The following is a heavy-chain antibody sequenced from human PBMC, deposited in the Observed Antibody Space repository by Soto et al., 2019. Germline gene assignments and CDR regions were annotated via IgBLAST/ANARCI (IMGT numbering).Heavy chain of an antibody. J-gene: IGHJ4*02. CDR1: GFTFSSYS. V-gene: IGHV3-21*01. D-gene: IGHD1-26*01. CDR3: ARDLSYGSYFPPFDY. Sequence: GGSLRLSCAASGFTFSSYSMNWVRQAPGKGLEWVSSISSSSSYIYYADSVKGRFTISRDNAKNSLYLQMNSLRAEDTAVYYCARDLSYGSYFPPFDYWGQGTLVTVSS. CDR2: ISSSSSYI.